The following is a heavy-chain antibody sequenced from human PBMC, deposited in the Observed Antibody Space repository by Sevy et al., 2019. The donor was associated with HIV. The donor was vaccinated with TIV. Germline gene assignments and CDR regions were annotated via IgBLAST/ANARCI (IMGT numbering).Heavy chain of an antibody. J-gene: IGHJ6*02. CDR2: IIPILGTA. CDR1: GGTFSSYA. V-gene: IGHV1-69*13. D-gene: IGHD2-2*01. Sequence: ASVKVSCKDSGGTFSSYAISWVRQAPGQGLEWMGGIIPILGTANYTQKFQGRVTISADESTSTAYMELSSLRSEDTAVYYCARDLRDIVVVPAAILNTNYYGMDVWGQGTTVTVSS. CDR3: ARDLRDIVVVPAAILNTNYYGMDV.